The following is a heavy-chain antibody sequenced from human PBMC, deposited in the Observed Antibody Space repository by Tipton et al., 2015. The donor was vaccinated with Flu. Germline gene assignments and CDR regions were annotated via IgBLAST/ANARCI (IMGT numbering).Heavy chain of an antibody. J-gene: IGHJ4*02. CDR2: LYSSGST. Sequence: SLRLSCAVSGFIVSSDYMSWVRQAPGKGLEWVSILYSSGSTNYADSVEGRFTISRDNSKNTVYLQMNSLRAEDTAVYYCARVRGSGWYGGYYFDYWGQGTLVTVSS. CDR1: GFIVSSDY. CDR3: ARVRGSGWYGGYYFDY. D-gene: IGHD6-19*01. V-gene: IGHV3-53*01.